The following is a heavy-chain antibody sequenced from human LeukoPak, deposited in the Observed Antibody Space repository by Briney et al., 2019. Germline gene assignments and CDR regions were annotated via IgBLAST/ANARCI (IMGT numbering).Heavy chain of an antibody. J-gene: IGHJ4*02. CDR2: IYSGGST. V-gene: IGHV3-53*01. CDR1: GFTFNSYA. D-gene: IGHD3/OR15-3a*01. CDR3: AREWTH. Sequence: GGSLRLSCAASGFTFNSYAMTWVRQAPGKGLEWVSVIYSGGSTYYADSVKGRFTISRDNSKNTLYLQMNSLRAEDTAVYYCAREWTHWGQGTLVTVSS.